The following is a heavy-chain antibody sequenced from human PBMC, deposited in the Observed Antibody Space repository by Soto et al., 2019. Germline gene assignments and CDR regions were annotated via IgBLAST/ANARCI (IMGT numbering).Heavy chain of an antibody. CDR3: ARGHCSGGSCSFDY. Sequence: SQTLSLTCAISGDSVSSNSAAWNWIRQSPLRGLEWLGRTYYRSKWYNDYTVSVKSRITINPDTSKNQFSLQLNSVTPEDTVVYYCARGHCSGGSCSFDYWGQGTLVTVSS. V-gene: IGHV6-1*01. CDR1: GDSVSSNSAA. D-gene: IGHD2-15*01. J-gene: IGHJ4*02. CDR2: TYYRSKWYN.